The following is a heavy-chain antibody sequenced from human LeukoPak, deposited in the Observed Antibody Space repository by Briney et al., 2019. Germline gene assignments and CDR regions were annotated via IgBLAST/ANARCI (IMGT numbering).Heavy chain of an antibody. V-gene: IGHV3-33*06. CDR3: AKDGLAHYYDSSGYYIHY. CDR1: GFTLSRYG. D-gene: IGHD3-22*01. Sequence: PGGSLRLSCAASGFTLSRYGMHWVRQAPGKGLEWVADIWSDGNNKYYADSVKGRFTISRDNSKNTLYLQMNSLRAEDTAVYYCAKDGLAHYYDSSGYYIHYWGQGTLVTVSS. CDR2: IWSDGNNK. J-gene: IGHJ4*02.